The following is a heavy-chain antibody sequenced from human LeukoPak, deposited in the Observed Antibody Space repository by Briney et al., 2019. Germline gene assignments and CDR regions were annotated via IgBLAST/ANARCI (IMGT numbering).Heavy chain of an antibody. CDR1: GFIFSNYD. CDR3: TRDYMGSLEY. D-gene: IGHD6-6*01. Sequence: QPGGSPRLSWATSGFIFSNYDMHWVRQVPGKGLVWVSRINSGGSSVTYADSVKGRFTISRNDAENTVYLQMNSLRAEDTAVYYCTRDYMGSLEYWGQGILVTVSS. CDR2: INSGGSSV. J-gene: IGHJ4*02. V-gene: IGHV3-74*03.